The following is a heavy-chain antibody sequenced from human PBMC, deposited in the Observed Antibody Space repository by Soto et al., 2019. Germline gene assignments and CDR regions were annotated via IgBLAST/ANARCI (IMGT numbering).Heavy chain of an antibody. CDR2: NNAGNCNT. CDR1: GYTFTSYA. Sequence: GASVKVSCNASGYTFTSYAMHWVRQAPGQRREWMGWNNAGNCNTKYSQKIQGRVTITSDTSTSTVYMDLSSLRSEDTAVYYCARDTFRGSSGWRVGYWGQGTLVNVSS. V-gene: IGHV1-3*01. J-gene: IGHJ4*02. CDR3: ARDTFRGSSGWRVGY. D-gene: IGHD6-25*01.